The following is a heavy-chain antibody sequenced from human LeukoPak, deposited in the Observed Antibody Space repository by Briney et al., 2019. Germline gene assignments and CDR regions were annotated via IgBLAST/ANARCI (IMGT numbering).Heavy chain of an antibody. J-gene: IGHJ4*02. D-gene: IGHD6-19*01. CDR3: ARDPGVRWLVGFDY. V-gene: IGHV3-7*01. Sequence: PGGSLRLSCAGSEFIFSYYWMSWVRQAPGKGPEWVANIKQDGSDKYYVDSVKGRFTISRDNSKNTLYLQMDSLRAEDTAVYYCARDPGVRWLVGFDYWGQGTLVTVSS. CDR1: EFIFSYYW. CDR2: IKQDGSDK.